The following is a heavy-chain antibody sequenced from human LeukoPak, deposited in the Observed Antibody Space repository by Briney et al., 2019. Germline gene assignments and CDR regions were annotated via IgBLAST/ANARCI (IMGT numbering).Heavy chain of an antibody. J-gene: IGHJ4*02. Sequence: PGGSLRLSCAASGFTFTDHYMDWVRQAPGKGLEWVGRIRNKINSYTTKYAASVKGRFTISRDDSKNSLSLQMNSLKTEDTAVYYCSRVNSRDGYNYDYWGQGTLVTVSS. CDR3: SRVNSRDGYNYDY. CDR2: IRNKINSYTT. D-gene: IGHD5-24*01. CDR1: GFTFTDHY. V-gene: IGHV3-72*01.